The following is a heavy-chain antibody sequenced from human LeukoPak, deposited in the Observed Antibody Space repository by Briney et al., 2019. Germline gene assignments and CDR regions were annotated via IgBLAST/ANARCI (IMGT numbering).Heavy chain of an antibody. Sequence: SETLSLTYAVYGGSFSGYYWSWIRQPPGKGLEWIGEINHSGSTNYNPSLKSRVTISVDTSKNQFPLKLSSVTAADTAVYYCARGTLFTIAAAGTRFDPWGQGTLVTVSS. D-gene: IGHD6-13*01. V-gene: IGHV4-34*01. J-gene: IGHJ5*02. CDR2: INHSGST. CDR3: ARGTLFTIAAAGTRFDP. CDR1: GGSFSGYY.